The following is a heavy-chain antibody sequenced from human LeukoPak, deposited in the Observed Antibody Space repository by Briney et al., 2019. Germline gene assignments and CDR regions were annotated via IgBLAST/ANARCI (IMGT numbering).Heavy chain of an antibody. D-gene: IGHD4-17*01. V-gene: IGHV3-48*03. CDR3: ARDGAYYGDYVDFDY. Sequence: PGGSLRLSCAASGFTFSSYEMNWVRQAPGKGLEWVSYISSSGSTIYYADSVKGRFTISRDNAKNSLYLQMNSLRAEDTAVYYCARDGAYYGDYVDFDYWGQGTLVTVSP. J-gene: IGHJ4*02. CDR2: ISSSGSTI. CDR1: GFTFSSYE.